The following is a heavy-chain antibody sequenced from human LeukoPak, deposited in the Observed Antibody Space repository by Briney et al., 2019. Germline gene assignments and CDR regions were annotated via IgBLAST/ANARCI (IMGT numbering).Heavy chain of an antibody. D-gene: IGHD3-10*01. Sequence: GGSLRLSCAASGFTFSTYNMNWVRQAPGRGLEWLSYITSGSRTIYDADSVKGRFTISRDNAKNSLYLQVNSLRAEDTAVYYCARGGYYYGSGSYENDAFDIWGQGTMVTVSS. J-gene: IGHJ3*02. CDR1: GFTFSTYN. V-gene: IGHV3-48*04. CDR2: ITSGSRTI. CDR3: ARGGYYYGSGSYENDAFDI.